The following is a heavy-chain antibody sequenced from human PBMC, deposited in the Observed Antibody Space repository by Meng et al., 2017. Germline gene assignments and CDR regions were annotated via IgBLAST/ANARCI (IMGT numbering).Heavy chain of an antibody. V-gene: IGHV1-46*01. J-gene: IGHJ3*02. CDR3: ARGPSPITMVRGADAFDI. Sequence: ASVKVSCKASGYTFTSYYMHWVRQAPGQGLEWMGIINPSGGSTSYAQKFQGRVTMTRDTSTSTVYMELSSLRSEDTAVYYCARGPSPITMVRGADAFDIWGQGTLVTVS. CDR2: INPSGGST. CDR1: GYTFTSYY. D-gene: IGHD3-10*01.